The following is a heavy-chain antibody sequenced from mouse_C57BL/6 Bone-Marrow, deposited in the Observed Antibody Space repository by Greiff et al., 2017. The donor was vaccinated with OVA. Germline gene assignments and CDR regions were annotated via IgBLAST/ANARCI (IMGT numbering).Heavy chain of an antibody. CDR3: ARRGDYEDYAMDY. J-gene: IGHJ4*01. CDR2: IDPSDSYT. Sequence: QVQLQQPGAELVMPGASVKLSCKASGYTFTSYWMHWVKQRPGQGLEWIGEIDPSDSYTNYNQKFKGKSTLTVDKSSSTAYMQLSSLTSEDSAVYYCARRGDYEDYAMDYWGQGTSVTGSS. V-gene: IGHV1-69*01. CDR1: GYTFTSYW. D-gene: IGHD1-1*01.